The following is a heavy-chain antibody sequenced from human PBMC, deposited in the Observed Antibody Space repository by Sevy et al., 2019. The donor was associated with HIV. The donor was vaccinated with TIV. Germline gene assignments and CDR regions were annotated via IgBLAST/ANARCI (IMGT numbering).Heavy chain of an antibody. CDR2: ISSSSSTI. CDR1: GFTFSSYT. J-gene: IGHJ4*02. Sequence: GGSLRLSCAASGFTFSSYTMNWVRQAPGKGLEWVSYISSSSSTIFYADSVKGRFTISRDNAKNSLYLQMNSLRGEDTAVYYCARGLLWFGELLSLFDYWGQGTLVTVSS. V-gene: IGHV3-48*01. D-gene: IGHD3-10*01. CDR3: ARGLLWFGELLSLFDY.